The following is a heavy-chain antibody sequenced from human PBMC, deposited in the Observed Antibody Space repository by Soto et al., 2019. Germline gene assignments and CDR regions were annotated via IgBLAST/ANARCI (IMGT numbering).Heavy chain of an antibody. V-gene: IGHV1-69*13. Sequence: GASVKVSCKASGGTFSSYAISWVRQAPGQGLEWMGGIIPIFGTANYAQKFQGRVTITADESTSTAYMELSSLRSEDTAVYYCARVGAAYDFWSGYPYPRGNYYYYYVMDVWGQGTTVTVSS. D-gene: IGHD3-3*01. CDR1: GGTFSSYA. CDR2: IIPIFGTA. CDR3: ARVGAAYDFWSGYPYPRGNYYYYYVMDV. J-gene: IGHJ6*02.